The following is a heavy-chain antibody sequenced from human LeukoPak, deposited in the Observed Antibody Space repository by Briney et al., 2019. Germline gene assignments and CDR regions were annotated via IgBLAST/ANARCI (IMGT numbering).Heavy chain of an antibody. CDR1: GFTFDDYT. D-gene: IGHD6-19*01. Sequence: PGGSLRLSCAASGFTFDDYTMHWVRQAPGKGLEWVSLISWDGGSTYYADSVKGRFTISRDNSKNSLYLQMNSLRTEDTALYYCAKDTGGIAVAGVDYWGQGTLVTVSS. CDR2: ISWDGGST. J-gene: IGHJ4*02. V-gene: IGHV3-43*01. CDR3: AKDTGGIAVAGVDY.